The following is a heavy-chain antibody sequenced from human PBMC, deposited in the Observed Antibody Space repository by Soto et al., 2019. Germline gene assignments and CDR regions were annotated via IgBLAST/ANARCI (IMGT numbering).Heavy chain of an antibody. Sequence: EVQLLESGGGLVQPGGSLRLSCAASGFTFSSYAMSWVRQAPGKGLEWVSAISGSGGSTYYADSVKGRFTISRDNSKNTLYLQMNSLRAEDTAVYYCAKGYDFWSRYYATGDYYYGMDVWGQGTTVTVSS. CDR2: ISGSGGST. D-gene: IGHD3-3*01. CDR3: AKGYDFWSRYYATGDYYYGMDV. V-gene: IGHV3-23*01. J-gene: IGHJ6*02. CDR1: GFTFSSYA.